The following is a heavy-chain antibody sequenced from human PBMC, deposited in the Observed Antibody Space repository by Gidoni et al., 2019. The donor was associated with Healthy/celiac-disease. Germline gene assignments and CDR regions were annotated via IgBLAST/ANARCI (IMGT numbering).Heavy chain of an antibody. D-gene: IGHD6-13*01. CDR3: ARHAGSSSWAYFDAFDI. CDR2: IYPGDSDT. J-gene: IGHJ3*02. CDR1: GYSFTSYW. Sequence: EVQLVQSGAEVKKPGESLKISCKGSGYSFTSYWIGWVRQMPGKGLEWMGIIYPGDSDTRYSPSFQGQVTISADKSISTAYLQWSSLKASDTAMYYYARHAGSSSWAYFDAFDIWGQGTMVTVSS. V-gene: IGHV5-51*01.